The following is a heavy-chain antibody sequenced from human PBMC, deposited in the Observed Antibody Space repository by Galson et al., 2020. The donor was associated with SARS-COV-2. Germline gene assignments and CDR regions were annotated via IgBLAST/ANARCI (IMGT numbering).Heavy chain of an antibody. CDR2: IDWDDDE. CDR1: GFSLSTSGMC. Sequence: ESGPTLVKPTQTLTLNCTFSGFSLSTSGMCVSWIRQPPGKALEWLARIDWDDDEYYSTSLKTRLTISKDTSKNQVVLTMTNMDPVDTATYYCARIDSSGCRGNYWGQGTLVTVSS. CDR3: ARIDSSGCRGNY. D-gene: IGHD6-19*01. V-gene: IGHV2-70*11. J-gene: IGHJ4*02.